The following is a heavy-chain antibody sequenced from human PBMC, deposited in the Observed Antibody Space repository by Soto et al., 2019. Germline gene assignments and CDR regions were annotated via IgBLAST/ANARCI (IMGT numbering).Heavy chain of an antibody. CDR2: ISYDGSNK. CDR1: GFTFSSYG. J-gene: IGHJ4*02. Sequence: QVQLVESGGGVVQPGRSLRLSCAASGFTFSSYGMHWVRQAPGKGLEWVAVISYDGSNKYYADSVKGRFTISRDNSKNTLYLQMNSLRAEDTAVYYWAKDRRKVVVAAPFDYWGQGTLVTVSS. V-gene: IGHV3-30*18. D-gene: IGHD2-15*01. CDR3: AKDRRKVVVAAPFDY.